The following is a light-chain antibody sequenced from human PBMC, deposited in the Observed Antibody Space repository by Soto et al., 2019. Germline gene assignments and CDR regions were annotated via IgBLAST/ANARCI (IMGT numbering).Light chain of an antibody. J-gene: IGLJ1*01. CDR2: SNY. CDR3: SAWDASLNGYV. CDR1: SSNIGSKT. V-gene: IGLV1-44*01. Sequence: QSALTQPPSASGTPGQRLTISCSGSSSNIGSKTVNWYQQLPGTAPKLLIYSNYQRPSGVPDRFSGSKSGTSASLAISGLQSEDEADYYCSAWDASLNGYVFGTGTKVTVL.